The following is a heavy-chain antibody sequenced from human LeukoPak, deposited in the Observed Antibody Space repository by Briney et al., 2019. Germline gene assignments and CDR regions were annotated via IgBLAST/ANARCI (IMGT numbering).Heavy chain of an antibody. CDR1: GGSISSYY. D-gene: IGHD5-18*01. V-gene: IGHV4-59*01. Sequence: PSETLSLTCTVSGGSISSYYWSWIRQPPGKGLEWIGYIYYSGSTNYNPSLKSRVTISVDTSKNQFSLKLSSVTAAATAVYYCARGSSYGYMGYYGMDVWGQGTTVTVSS. CDR2: IYYSGST. CDR3: ARGSSYGYMGYYGMDV. J-gene: IGHJ6*02.